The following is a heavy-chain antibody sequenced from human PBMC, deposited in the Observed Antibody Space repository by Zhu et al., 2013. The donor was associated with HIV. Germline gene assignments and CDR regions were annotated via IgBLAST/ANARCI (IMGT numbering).Heavy chain of an antibody. Sequence: QVQLVQSGAEVKKPGASVKVSCKTSGYIFINYGISWVRQAPGQGLEWMGWISAYNGNTNYLQKFQGRVTMTTNTSTSTVYMELRSLRSDDTAVYYCARGPYFRDYFDYWGQGTLVTVSS. CDR2: ISAYNGNT. D-gene: IGHD3-10*02. J-gene: IGHJ4*02. CDR3: ARGPYFRDYFDY. V-gene: IGHV1-18*01. CDR1: GYIFINYG.